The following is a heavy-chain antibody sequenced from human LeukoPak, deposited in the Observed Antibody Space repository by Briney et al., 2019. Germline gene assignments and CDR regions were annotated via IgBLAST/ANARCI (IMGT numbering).Heavy chain of an antibody. J-gene: IGHJ6*03. CDR1: GYSISSGYY. D-gene: IGHD6-13*01. CDR2: IYHSGST. CDR3: ARAGYSSPTRYYYYYMDV. Sequence: SETLSLTCTVSGYSISSGYYWGWIRQPPGKGLEWIGSIYHSGSTYYNPSLKSRVTISVDTSKNQFSLKLSSVTAADTAVYYCARAGYSSPTRYYYYYMDVWGKGTTVTVSS. V-gene: IGHV4-38-2*02.